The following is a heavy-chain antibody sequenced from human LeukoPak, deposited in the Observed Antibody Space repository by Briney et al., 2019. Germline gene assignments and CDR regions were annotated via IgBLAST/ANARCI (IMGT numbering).Heavy chain of an antibody. V-gene: IGHV3-33*01. Sequence: TGRSLRLSCAASGFTFSSYGMNWVRQAPGKRLEWVAVIWYDGSNKYYADSVKGRFTISRDNSKNTVSLQLNSLRAEDTAVYYCARLGSGWSFDFWGQGTLVTVSS. CDR1: GFTFSSYG. CDR3: ARLGSGWSFDF. J-gene: IGHJ4*02. CDR2: IWYDGSNK. D-gene: IGHD6-19*01.